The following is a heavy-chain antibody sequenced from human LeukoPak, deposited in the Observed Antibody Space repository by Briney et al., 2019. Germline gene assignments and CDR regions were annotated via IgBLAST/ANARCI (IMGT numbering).Heavy chain of an antibody. CDR3: AREARRIQLWFDY. V-gene: IGHV1-69*04. J-gene: IGHJ4*02. CDR2: IIPILGIA. CDR1: GGSFSSYA. Sequence: SVKVSCKASGGSFSSYAISWGRQAPGQGLEWMGRIIPILGIANYAQKFQGRVTITADKSTSTAYMELSSLRSEDTAVYYCAREARRIQLWFDYWGQGTLVTVSS. D-gene: IGHD5-18*01.